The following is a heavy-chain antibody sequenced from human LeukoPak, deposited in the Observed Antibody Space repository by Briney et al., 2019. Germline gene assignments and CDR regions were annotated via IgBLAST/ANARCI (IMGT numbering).Heavy chain of an antibody. CDR2: INAGNGNT. V-gene: IGHV1-3*01. J-gene: IGHJ6*02. D-gene: IGHD6-19*01. CDR3: ARDMVRGSSGPVYYYYGMDV. Sequence: ASVKVSCKASGGTFSSYAISWVRQAPGQRLEWMGWINAGNGNTKYSQKFQGRVTITRGTSASTAFMELSSLRSEDTAVYYCARDMVRGSSGPVYYYYGMDVWGQGTTVTVSS. CDR1: GGTFSSYA.